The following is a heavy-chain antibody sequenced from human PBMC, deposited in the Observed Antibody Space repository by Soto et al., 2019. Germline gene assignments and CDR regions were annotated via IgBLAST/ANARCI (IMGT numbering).Heavy chain of an antibody. V-gene: IGHV3-23*01. D-gene: IGHD2-8*01. J-gene: IGHJ4*02. CDR3: AKDERVLMASFFDY. CDR2: IIGSGGST. Sequence: PGVSLRLSCAASGFTFSSYAMSWVRQAPGKGLEWVSAIIGSGGSTYYAYSVKGRFTISRDNTKNTLYLQMYSLRAEDTAVYYCAKDERVLMASFFDYWGQGTLVTVSS. CDR1: GFTFSSYA.